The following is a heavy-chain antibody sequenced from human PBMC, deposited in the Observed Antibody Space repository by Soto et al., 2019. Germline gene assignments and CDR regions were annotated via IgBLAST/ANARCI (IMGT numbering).Heavy chain of an antibody. V-gene: IGHV4-34*01. CDR1: GGSFRTSY. Sequence: WETWSLTGGVDGGSFRTSYCIWVRQPPGKGLEWIGEVNHSGEATYNPSLQSRVTISLDTSNNLYSLKMTSLTAADTAFYFCARGHGRFAHWGQGTLVTVSS. CDR2: VNHSGEA. CDR3: ARGHGRFAH. J-gene: IGHJ4*02.